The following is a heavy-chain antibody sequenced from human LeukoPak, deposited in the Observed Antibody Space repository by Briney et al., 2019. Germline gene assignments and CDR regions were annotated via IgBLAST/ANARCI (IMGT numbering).Heavy chain of an antibody. CDR3: ARDDDGYFDP. D-gene: IGHD1-1*01. CDR2: ISSSGSTI. Sequence: GGSLRLSCAASGFTFSSYEMNWVRQAPGKGLEGVSYISSSGSTIYYGDSVKGRFTISRDNAKNSLYLQMNSLRAEDTAVYYCARDDDGYFDPWGQGTLVTVSS. J-gene: IGHJ5*02. V-gene: IGHV3-48*03. CDR1: GFTFSSYE.